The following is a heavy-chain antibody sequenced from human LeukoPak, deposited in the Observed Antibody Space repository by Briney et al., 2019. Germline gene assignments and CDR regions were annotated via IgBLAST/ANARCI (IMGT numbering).Heavy chain of an antibody. CDR1: GFTFSSYS. V-gene: IGHV3-21*01. CDR3: ARDSSGSNEYFDY. CDR2: ISSSSSYI. Sequence: PGGSLRLSCAASGFTFSSYSMNWVRQAPGKGLEWVSSISSSSSYIYYADSVKGRFTISRDNAKNSLYLQMNSLRAEDTAVNYCARDSSGSNEYFDYWGQGTLVTVSS. D-gene: IGHD6-19*01. J-gene: IGHJ4*02.